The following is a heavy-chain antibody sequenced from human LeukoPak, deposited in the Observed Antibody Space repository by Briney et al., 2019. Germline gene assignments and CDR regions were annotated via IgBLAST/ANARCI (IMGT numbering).Heavy chain of an antibody. CDR1: GGSISSYY. V-gene: IGHV4-4*07. J-gene: IGHJ6*03. CDR3: ARDLVEVQLGRDSTQYYYYYMDV. D-gene: IGHD1-1*01. CDR2: IYTSGST. Sequence: SETLSLTCTVSGGSISSYYWSWIRQPAGKGLEWIGRIYTSGSTNYNPSLKSRVTMSVDTSKNQFSLKLSSVTAADTAVYYCARDLVEVQLGRDSTQYYYYYMDVWGKGTTVTISS.